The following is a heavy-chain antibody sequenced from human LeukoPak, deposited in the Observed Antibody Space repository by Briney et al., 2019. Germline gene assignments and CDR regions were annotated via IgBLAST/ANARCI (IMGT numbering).Heavy chain of an antibody. V-gene: IGHV4-34*01. D-gene: IGHD3-9*01. J-gene: IGHJ4*02. CDR2: INHSGST. CDR1: GGSFSGYY. CDR3: ARDVDGDILTGYHKGRSFDY. Sequence: SETLSLTCAVYGGSFSGYYWSWIRQPPGKGLEWIGEINHSGSTNYNPSLKSRVTISVDTSKNQFSLKLSSVTAADTAVYYCARDVDGDILTGYHKGRSFDYWGQGTLVTVSS.